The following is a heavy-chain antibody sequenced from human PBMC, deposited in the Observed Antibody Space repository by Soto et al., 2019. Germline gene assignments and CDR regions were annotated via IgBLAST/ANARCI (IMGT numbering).Heavy chain of an antibody. D-gene: IGHD6-13*01. CDR1: GYSFTTYW. CDR2: LYPGDSDT. J-gene: IGHJ2*01. CDR3: ARRGSSSRSDYWYFDL. V-gene: IGHV5-51*03. Sequence: EVQLVQSGAEVKKPGESLKISCQGSGYSFTTYWIAWVRQMPGKGLEWMGILYPGDSDTTYSPSFQGQVTFSTANSIRTAYLQWSSLKASDTAIYYCARRGSSSRSDYWYFDLWGRGTLVTVSS.